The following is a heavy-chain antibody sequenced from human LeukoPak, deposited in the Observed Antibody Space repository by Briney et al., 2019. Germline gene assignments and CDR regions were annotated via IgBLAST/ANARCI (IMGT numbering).Heavy chain of an antibody. CDR3: ARDPEEVTATPYYFDY. V-gene: IGHV3-48*01. CDR2: ISSSSSTI. Sequence: GGSLRLSCAASGFTFSSYSMNWVRQAPGKGLEWVSYISSSSSTIYYADSVKGRFTISRDNAKNSLYLQMNSLRAEDTAVYYCARDPEEVTATPYYFDYWGQGTLVTVSS. CDR1: GFTFSSYS. D-gene: IGHD2-21*02. J-gene: IGHJ4*02.